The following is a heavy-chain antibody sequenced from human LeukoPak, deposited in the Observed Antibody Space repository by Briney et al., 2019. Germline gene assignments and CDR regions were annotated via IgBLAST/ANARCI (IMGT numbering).Heavy chain of an antibody. V-gene: IGHV4-4*07. CDR2: IYTSGST. Sequence: PSETLSLTCTVSGGSISSYYWSWIRQPAGKGLEWIGRIYTSGSTNYNPSLKSRVTMSVDTSQNQFSLKLSSVTAADTAVYYCARGTGYNWNERFDYWGQGTLVTVSS. D-gene: IGHD1-20*01. CDR3: ARGTGYNWNERFDY. J-gene: IGHJ4*02. CDR1: GGSISSYY.